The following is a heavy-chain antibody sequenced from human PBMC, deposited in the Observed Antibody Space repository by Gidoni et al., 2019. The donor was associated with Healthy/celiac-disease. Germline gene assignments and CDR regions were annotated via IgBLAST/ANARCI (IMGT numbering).Heavy chain of an antibody. CDR1: TFSSYG. J-gene: IGHJ4*02. Sequence: TFSSYGMHWVRQAPGKGLEWVAVISYDGSNKYYADSVKGRFTISRDNSKNTLYLQMNSLRAEDTAVYYCAKDCGSSPGEYCFDYWGQGTLVTVSS. D-gene: IGHD3-10*01. CDR2: ISYDGSNK. CDR3: AKDCGSSPGEYCFDY. V-gene: IGHV3-30*18.